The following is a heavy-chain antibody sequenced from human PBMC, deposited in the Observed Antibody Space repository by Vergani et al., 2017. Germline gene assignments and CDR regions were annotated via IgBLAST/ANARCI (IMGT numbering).Heavy chain of an antibody. D-gene: IGHD2-21*01. J-gene: IGHJ6*02. V-gene: IGHV3-15*07. CDR2: IISTFDRGTT. Sequence: EVQLVESGGGIVKPGGSFRLSCVASGFSFRNAWMNWVRRTPGKGLEWVGRIISTFDRGTTDYAAAVKGRFTISREDSKNTLFLQMNGLKTEDVGVYYCTTDPRYCGDGSCYWLRDHHYYGMDVWGQGTTVTVSS. CDR3: TTDPRYCGDGSCYWLRDHHYYGMDV. CDR1: GFSFRNAW.